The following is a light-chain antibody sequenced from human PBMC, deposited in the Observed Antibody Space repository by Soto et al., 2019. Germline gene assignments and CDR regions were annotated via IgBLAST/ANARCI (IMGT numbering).Light chain of an antibody. Sequence: QPASVSGSLGQSITISCAGTSRDIGSYNYVSWYQQHPGRAPKVIIHDVSSRPSGVSFRFSGAKSGNTASLTISGLQAEDEADYYCSSYTGVNNVRVFGGGTKLTVL. CDR2: DVS. V-gene: IGLV2-14*03. CDR1: SRDIGSYNY. CDR3: SSYTGVNNVRV. J-gene: IGLJ2*01.